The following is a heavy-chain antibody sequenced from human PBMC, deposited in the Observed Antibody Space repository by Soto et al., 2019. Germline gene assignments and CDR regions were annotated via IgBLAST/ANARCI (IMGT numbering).Heavy chain of an antibody. V-gene: IGHV4-30-2*01. CDR2: IYHSGST. CDR3: ARVPDV. CDR1: GGSISSGGYS. J-gene: IGHJ6*02. Sequence: SDTLSLTCAVSGGSISSGGYSWSWMRQPPGKGLEWIGYIYHSGSTYYNPSLKSRVTISVDRSKNQFSLKLSSVTAADTAVYYCARVPDVWGQGTTVTVSS.